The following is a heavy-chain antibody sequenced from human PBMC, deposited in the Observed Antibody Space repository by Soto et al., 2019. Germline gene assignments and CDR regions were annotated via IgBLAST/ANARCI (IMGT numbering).Heavy chain of an antibody. J-gene: IGHJ3*02. CDR1: GFTFSSYA. CDR3: AKDHGYFDWLPFDAFDI. D-gene: IGHD3-9*01. Sequence: PGGSLRLSCAASGFTFSSYAMSWVRQAPGKGLEWVAAISGSGGSTYYADSVKGRFTISRDNSKNTLYLQMNSLRAEDTAVYYCAKDHGYFDWLPFDAFDIWGQGTMVTVSS. CDR2: ISGSGGST. V-gene: IGHV3-23*01.